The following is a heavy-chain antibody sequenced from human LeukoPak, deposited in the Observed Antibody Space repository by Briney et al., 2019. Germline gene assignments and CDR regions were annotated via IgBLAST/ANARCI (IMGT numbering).Heavy chain of an antibody. CDR1: GVSITTSGFH. J-gene: IGHJ4*02. V-gene: IGHV4-30-2*01. Sequence: SETLSLTCTVSGVSITTSGFHYSWIRQPPGKGLEWLGYIYQSGGTFYDPSLKSRISISIDRPKNQFSLKMNSVSAADTAVYYCARGTNPLYNWQHEGFDYWGQGALIAVSS. CDR3: ARGTNPLYNWQHEGFDY. CDR2: IYQSGGT. D-gene: IGHD1-20*01.